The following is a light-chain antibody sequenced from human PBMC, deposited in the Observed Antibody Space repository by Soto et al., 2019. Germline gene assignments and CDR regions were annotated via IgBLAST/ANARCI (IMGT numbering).Light chain of an antibody. V-gene: IGKV1-33*01. Sequence: DIQMTQSPSSLSASVGDRVTITCQASQDISNYLNWYQQKPGKAPKLLIYDASNLETGVPSRFSGSGSGTYFTFTISSLQTEDTATYYCQQYDNLLTFGPGTKVYIK. J-gene: IGKJ3*01. CDR1: QDISNY. CDR3: QQYDNLLT. CDR2: DAS.